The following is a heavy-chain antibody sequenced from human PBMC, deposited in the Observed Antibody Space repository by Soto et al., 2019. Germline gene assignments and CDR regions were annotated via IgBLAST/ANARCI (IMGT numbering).Heavy chain of an antibody. CDR2: INPNSGGT. Sequence: ASVKVSCKASGYTFTVYYMHWVLQSALQWRDWMGWINPNSGGTNYAQKFQGRVTMTRDTSISTAYMELSRLRSDDTAVYYCARDQIIVVVPAAINGGFDPWGQGTLVTVSS. D-gene: IGHD2-2*01. V-gene: IGHV1-2*02. J-gene: IGHJ5*02. CDR3: ARDQIIVVVPAAINGGFDP. CDR1: GYTFTVYY.